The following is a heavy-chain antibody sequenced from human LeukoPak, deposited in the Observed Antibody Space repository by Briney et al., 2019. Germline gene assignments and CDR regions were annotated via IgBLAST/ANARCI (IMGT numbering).Heavy chain of an antibody. Sequence: ASVKVSCKASGYTFTGYYMHWVRQAPGQGLEWMGIINPSGGSTSYAQKFQGRVTMTRDMSTSTVYMELSSLRSEDTAVYYCATDSVHTVVTPTFAFDSWGQGTMVSVSS. D-gene: IGHD4-23*01. V-gene: IGHV1-46*01. CDR3: ATDSVHTVVTPTFAFDS. CDR1: GYTFTGYY. CDR2: INPSGGST. J-gene: IGHJ3*02.